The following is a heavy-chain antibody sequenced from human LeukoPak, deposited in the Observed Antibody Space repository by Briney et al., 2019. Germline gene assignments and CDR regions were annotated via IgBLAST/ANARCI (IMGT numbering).Heavy chain of an antibody. J-gene: IGHJ4*02. CDR1: GFTFSTYT. CDR3: ARGNEDDIVVPPPFDY. V-gene: IGHV3-30-3*01. D-gene: IGHD2-2*01. Sequence: GRSLRLSCAASGFTFSTYTMHWVRQAPGKGLEWVAVISYDVNNKYYTDSVKGRFTISRDNSKNTLYLQMNSLRAEDTAVYYCARGNEDDIVVPPPFDYWGQGTLVTVSS. CDR2: ISYDVNNK.